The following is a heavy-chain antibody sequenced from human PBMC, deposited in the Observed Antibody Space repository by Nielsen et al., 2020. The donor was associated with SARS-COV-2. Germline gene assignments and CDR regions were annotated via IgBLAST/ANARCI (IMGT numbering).Heavy chain of an antibody. Sequence: ASVKVSCKASDNTFTTISWVRQAPGQGLEWMGRISGNNGNVKYAQNLQGRVTMTTDTSTYTVYMELKRLRSDDTAVYYCARDRVPYDYVWGVYYMDVWGKGTTVTVSS. CDR1: DNTFTT. CDR3: ARDRVPYDYVWGVYYMDV. CDR2: ISGNNGNV. D-gene: IGHD3-16*01. J-gene: IGHJ6*03. V-gene: IGHV1-18*01.